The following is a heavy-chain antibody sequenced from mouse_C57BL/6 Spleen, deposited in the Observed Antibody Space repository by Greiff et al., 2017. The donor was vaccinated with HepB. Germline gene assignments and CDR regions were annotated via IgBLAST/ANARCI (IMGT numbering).Heavy chain of an antibody. D-gene: IGHD2-1*01. CDR2: IYPGDGDT. V-gene: IGHV1-80*01. CDR1: GYAFSSYW. Sequence: VQLQQSGAELVKPGASVKISCKASGYAFSSYWMNWVKQRPGKGLEWIGQIYPGDGDTNYNGKFKGKATLTADKSSSTAYMQLSSLTSEDSAVYFCASPLYYGNYWFAYWGQGTLVTVSA. J-gene: IGHJ3*01. CDR3: ASPLYYGNYWFAY.